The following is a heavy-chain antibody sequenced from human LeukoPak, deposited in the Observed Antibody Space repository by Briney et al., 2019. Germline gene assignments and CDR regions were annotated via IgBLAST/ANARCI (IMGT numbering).Heavy chain of an antibody. CDR1: GFTFSSYS. D-gene: IGHD3-22*01. Sequence: GSLRLSCAASGFTFSSYSMNWVRQAPGKGLEWVSSISSSSSYIYYADSVKGRFTISRDNAKNSLYLQMNSLRADDTAVYYCAGDETEDSSGYYHPGGFEPWGQGTLVTVSS. V-gene: IGHV3-21*01. CDR3: AGDETEDSSGYYHPGGFEP. CDR2: ISSSSSYI. J-gene: IGHJ5*02.